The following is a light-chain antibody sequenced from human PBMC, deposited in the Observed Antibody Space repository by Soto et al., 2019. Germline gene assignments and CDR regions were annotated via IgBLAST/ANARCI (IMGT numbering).Light chain of an antibody. CDR1: QNVNDY. CDR3: QQYSSHRT. J-gene: IGKJ1*01. Sequence: DIQMTQTPSTLSASVGDRVTINCLASQNVNDYLAWYQQKPGKSPKVLIYDASTLESGVPSRFSGSGSGTEFTLTISGLQADDFATYYCQQYSSHRTFGQGTKVDI. V-gene: IGKV1-5*01. CDR2: DAS.